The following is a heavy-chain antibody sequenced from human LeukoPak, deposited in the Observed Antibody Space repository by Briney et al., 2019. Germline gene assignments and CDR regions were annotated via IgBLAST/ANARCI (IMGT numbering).Heavy chain of an antibody. Sequence: SQTLSLTCTVSGGSISSGDYYWSWIRQPPGKGLEWIGYIYYSGGTYYNPSLKSRVTISVDTSKNQFSLKLSSVTAADTAVYYCARAGQWPACGMDVWGQGTTVTVSS. CDR1: GGSISSGDYY. CDR2: IYYSGGT. CDR3: ARAGQWPACGMDV. V-gene: IGHV4-30-4*01. D-gene: IGHD6-19*01. J-gene: IGHJ6*02.